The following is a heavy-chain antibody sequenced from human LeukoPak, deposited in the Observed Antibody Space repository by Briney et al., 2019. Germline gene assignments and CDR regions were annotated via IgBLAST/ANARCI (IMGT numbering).Heavy chain of an antibody. J-gene: IGHJ6*02. D-gene: IGHD2-2*01. CDR1: GFRFTDYS. Sequence: PGGSLRLSCAASGFRFTDYSMSWVRQAPGKGLEWVAGLGRSGEYKYYADSVKGRFTNSRDNSKDTVSLQMNSLRAEDSAIYFCVKDRPCETCMPMDAWGQGTTVTVSS. V-gene: IGHV3-23*01. CDR3: VKDRPCETCMPMDA. CDR2: LGRSGEYK.